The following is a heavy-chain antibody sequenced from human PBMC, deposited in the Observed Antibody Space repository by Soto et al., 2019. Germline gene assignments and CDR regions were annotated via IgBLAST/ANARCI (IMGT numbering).Heavy chain of an antibody. D-gene: IGHD4-17*01. CDR2: IYWDDDK. CDR3: AHRTTTVTWWFDP. CDR1: GFSLTTSGVG. J-gene: IGHJ5*02. V-gene: IGHV2-5*02. Sequence: QITLKESGPTLVKPTQTLTLTCTFSGFSLTTSGVGVGWIRQPPGKALEWLALIYWDDDKRYSPSLKSRPTLTXDXTKTQVVLTMTHMDPADTATYFCAHRTTTVTWWFDPWGQGTLVTVSS.